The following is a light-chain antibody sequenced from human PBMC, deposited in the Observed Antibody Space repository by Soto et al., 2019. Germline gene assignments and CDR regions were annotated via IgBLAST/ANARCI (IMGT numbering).Light chain of an antibody. CDR3: QQYNNSLWT. Sequence: EILMTQSPATLSVSPGERATLSCRASQSVRSNLAWYQQKPGKAPRLLIYGASTRATGIPARFSGSGSGTEFTLTISSLQSEDFELYYCQQYNNSLWTFGQGTKVDIK. CDR2: GAS. J-gene: IGKJ1*01. V-gene: IGKV3-15*01. CDR1: QSVRSN.